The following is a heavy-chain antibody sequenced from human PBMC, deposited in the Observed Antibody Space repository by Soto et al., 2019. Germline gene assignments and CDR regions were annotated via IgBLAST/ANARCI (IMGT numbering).Heavy chain of an antibody. Sequence: SSETLSLTCTVSGGSIRSADYYWSWIRQPPGKGLEWIGYFHSSGATYKDPSLKSRVTISVDTSKNQISLKLDSVTAADTAVYYCASIWFGDFDYWGHGTLVTVSS. V-gene: IGHV4-30-4*01. D-gene: IGHD3-10*01. CDR1: GGSIRSADYY. CDR3: ASIWFGDFDY. CDR2: FHSSGAT. J-gene: IGHJ4*01.